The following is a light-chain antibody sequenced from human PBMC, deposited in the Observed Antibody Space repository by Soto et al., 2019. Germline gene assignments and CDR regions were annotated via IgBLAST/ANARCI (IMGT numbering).Light chain of an antibody. J-gene: IGKJ4*01. Sequence: DVQMTQSPSSLSASIGDRVTITCRASPNVGKYLNWDQQKPGKAPNVMIHAASTLRSGVPFRFSVSGSGTEFTLIISSLKPEDSGTYYCQQIYVTPLTFGGGTRLEV. CDR2: AAS. CDR1: PNVGKY. V-gene: IGKV1-39*01. CDR3: QQIYVTPLT.